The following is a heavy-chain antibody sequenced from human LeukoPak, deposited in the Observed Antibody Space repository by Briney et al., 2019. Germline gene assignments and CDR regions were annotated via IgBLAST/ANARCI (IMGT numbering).Heavy chain of an antibody. D-gene: IGHD3-22*01. CDR1: GFTFSSYW. Sequence: GGSLGLSCAASGFTFSSYWMHWVRQAPGKGLVWVSRINSDGSSTSYADSVKGRFTISRDNAKNTLYLQMNSLRAEDTAVYYCARASEYYYDSSGIDIWGQGTMVTVSS. J-gene: IGHJ3*02. V-gene: IGHV3-74*01. CDR3: ARASEYYYDSSGIDI. CDR2: INSDGSST.